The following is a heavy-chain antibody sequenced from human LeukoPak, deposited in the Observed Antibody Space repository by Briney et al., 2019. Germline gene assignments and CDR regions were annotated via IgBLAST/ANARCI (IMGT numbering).Heavy chain of an antibody. CDR1: GFTFSNYG. D-gene: IGHD3-10*01. CDR3: ARDYYGSGTYPDY. CDR2: IWNDGTNK. J-gene: IGHJ4*02. Sequence: GGSLRLSCAASGFTFSNYGMHWVRQAPGKGLEWVAVIWNDGTNKYYGDSVKGRFTISRDNSKNTLYLQMNSLRAEDTALYYCARDYYGSGTYPDYWGQGTLVTVSS. V-gene: IGHV3-33*01.